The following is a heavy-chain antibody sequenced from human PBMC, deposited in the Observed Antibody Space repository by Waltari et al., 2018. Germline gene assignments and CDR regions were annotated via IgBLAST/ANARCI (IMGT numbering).Heavy chain of an antibody. CDR1: GFDLSNNA. D-gene: IGHD6-13*01. CDR3: VKEVWQQLGDMIGWFDP. Sequence: EVQLLESGGGLAQPGGSLSLSCVVAGFDLSNNAMGWVRQVPGRGLGWVSASGSDGHTYYADSVKGRFTIAKDSSKKTVSLQMNSLRAEDTAVYYCVKEVWQQLGDMIGWFDPWGQGTLVTVSS. V-gene: IGHV3-23*01. CDR2: SGSDGHT. J-gene: IGHJ5*02.